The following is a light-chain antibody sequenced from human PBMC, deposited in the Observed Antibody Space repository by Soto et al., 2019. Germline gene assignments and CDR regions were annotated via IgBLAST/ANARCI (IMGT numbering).Light chain of an antibody. Sequence: DIQMTQSPSSLSASVGDRVTITCRASQSINTFLNWYQQKPGKAPKFLIYAASSLQSGVPSRFSGSGSGTDFTLSISSLQPEDFATYYCQQSYSSPYTFGQGTKLEI. CDR1: QSINTF. V-gene: IGKV1-39*01. CDR3: QQSYSSPYT. J-gene: IGKJ2*01. CDR2: AAS.